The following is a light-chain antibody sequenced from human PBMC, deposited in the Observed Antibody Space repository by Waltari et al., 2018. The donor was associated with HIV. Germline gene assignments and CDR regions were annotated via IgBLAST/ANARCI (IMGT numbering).Light chain of an antibody. CDR2: DNN. CDR3: GTWDPRLGSAV. CDR1: SSNFGHTF. J-gene: IGLJ3*02. V-gene: IGLV1-51*01. Sequence: QSVLTQPPSVSAAPGQKVTISCSVSSNFGHTFVSWYQHLPGAAPKLLIYDNNNRPSGISDRFSGSKSGTSATLGITGLQTGDEADYYCGTWDPRLGSAVFGGGTKLTVL.